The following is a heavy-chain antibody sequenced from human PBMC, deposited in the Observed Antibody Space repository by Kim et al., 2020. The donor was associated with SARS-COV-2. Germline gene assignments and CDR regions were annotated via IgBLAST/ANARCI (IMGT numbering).Heavy chain of an antibody. CDR2: INTNTGNP. V-gene: IGHV7-4-1*02. CDR3: ARVPDRYCSSTSCAYLFDY. J-gene: IGHJ4*02. CDR1: GYTFTSYA. D-gene: IGHD2-2*01. Sequence: ASVKVSCKASGYTFTSYAMNWVRQAPGQGLEWMGWINTNTGNPTYAQGFTGRFVFSLDTSVSTAYLQISCLKAEDTAVYYCARVPDRYCSSTSCAYLFDYWGQGTLVTVSS.